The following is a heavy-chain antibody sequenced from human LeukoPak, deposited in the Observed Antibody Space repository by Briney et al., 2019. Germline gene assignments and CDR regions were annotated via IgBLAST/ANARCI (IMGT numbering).Heavy chain of an antibody. CDR1: GGSISSSAYH. CDR2: IYYTGRT. CDR3: ARHRSSGYPFDY. J-gene: IGHJ4*02. V-gene: IGHV4-30-4*08. D-gene: IGHD3-22*01. Sequence: SETLSLTCSVSGGSISSSAYHWSWFRQHPGKGLEWIGYIYYTGRTYYSPSLKSRVTISVDTSKNQFSLKLSSVTAADTAVYYCARHRSSGYPFDYWGQGTLVTVSS.